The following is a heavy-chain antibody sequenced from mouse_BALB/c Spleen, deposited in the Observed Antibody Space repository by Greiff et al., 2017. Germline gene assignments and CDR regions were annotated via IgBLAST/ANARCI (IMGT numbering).Heavy chain of an antibody. V-gene: IGHV1-80*01. D-gene: IGHD3-1*01. J-gene: IGHJ4*01. CDR3: ARAYSSGYAMDY. CDR1: GYAFSSYW. CDR2: IYPGDGDT. Sequence: QVQLKESGAELVRPGSSVKISCKASGYAFSSYWMNWVKQRPGQGLEWIGQIYPGDGDTNYNGKFKGKATLTADKSSSTAYMQLSSLTSEDSAVYFCARAYSSGYAMDYWGQGTSVTVSS.